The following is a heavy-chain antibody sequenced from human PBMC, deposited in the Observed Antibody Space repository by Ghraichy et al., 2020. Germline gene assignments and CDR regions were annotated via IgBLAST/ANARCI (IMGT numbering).Heavy chain of an antibody. CDR3: ARGLPAIAAAGAAADY. CDR2: INHSGST. CDR1: GGSFSGYY. J-gene: IGHJ4*02. Sequence: SETLSLTCAVYGGSFSGYYWSWIRQPPGKGLEWIGEINHSGSTNYNPSLKSRVTISVDTSKNQFSLKLSSVTAADTAVYYCARGLPAIAAAGAAADYWGQGTLVTVDS. D-gene: IGHD6-13*01. V-gene: IGHV4-34*01.